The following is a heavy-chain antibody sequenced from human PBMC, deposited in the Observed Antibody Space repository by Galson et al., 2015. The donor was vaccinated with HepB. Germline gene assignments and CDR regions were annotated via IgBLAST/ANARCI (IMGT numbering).Heavy chain of an antibody. CDR2: IYYSGST. CDR1: GGSISSYY. Sequence: ETLSLTCTVSGGSISSYYWSWIRQPPGKGLEWIGYIYYSGSTNYNPSLKSRVTISVDTSKNQFSLKLSSVTAADTAVYYCARSPGYYDILTGYYYDAFDIWGQGTMVTVSS. CDR3: ARSPGYYDILTGYYYDAFDI. J-gene: IGHJ3*02. V-gene: IGHV4-59*01. D-gene: IGHD3-9*01.